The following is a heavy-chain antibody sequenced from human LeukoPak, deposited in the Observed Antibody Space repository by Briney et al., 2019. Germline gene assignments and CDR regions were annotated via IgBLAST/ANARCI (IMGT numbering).Heavy chain of an antibody. V-gene: IGHV3-21*01. CDR1: GFTVSTNY. D-gene: IGHD2-2*01. J-gene: IGHJ4*02. CDR2: ISSSSSYI. CDR3: ARAGYCSSTSCYLDY. Sequence: GGSLRLSCAASGFTVSTNYMNWVRQAPGKGLEWVSSISSSSSYIYYADSVKGRFTISRDNAKNSLYLQMNSLRAEDTAVYYCARAGYCSSTSCYLDYWGQGTLVTVSS.